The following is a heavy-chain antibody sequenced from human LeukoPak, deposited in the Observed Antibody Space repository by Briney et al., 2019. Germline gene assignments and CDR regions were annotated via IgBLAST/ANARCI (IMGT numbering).Heavy chain of an antibody. CDR3: ARAGWVQLERRYAFDI. V-gene: IGHV1-69*13. D-gene: IGHD1-1*01. J-gene: IGHJ3*02. CDR2: IIPIFGTA. Sequence: ASVKVSCKASGDTFSSYAISWVRQAPGQGLEWMGGIIPIFGTANYAQKFQGRVTITADESTSTAYMELSSLRSEDTAVYYCARAGWVQLERRYAFDIWGQGTMVTVSS. CDR1: GDTFSSYA.